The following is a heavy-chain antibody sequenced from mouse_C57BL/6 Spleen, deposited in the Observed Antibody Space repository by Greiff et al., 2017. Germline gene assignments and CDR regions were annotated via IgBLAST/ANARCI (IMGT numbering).Heavy chain of an antibody. Sequence: EVKLMASGGGLVRPGGSLKLSCAASGFTFSSYALSWVRQTSAKRLEWFATISDGGSYTYYPDTVKGRFSISRDNAKNNLYLQMSRMKSEDTAMDYCARDGYYGSRSYWYFDVWGTGTTVTVTS. D-gene: IGHD1-1*01. CDR3: ARDGYYGSRSYWYFDV. V-gene: IGHV5-4*01. J-gene: IGHJ1*03. CDR2: ISDGGSYT. CDR1: GFTFSSYA.